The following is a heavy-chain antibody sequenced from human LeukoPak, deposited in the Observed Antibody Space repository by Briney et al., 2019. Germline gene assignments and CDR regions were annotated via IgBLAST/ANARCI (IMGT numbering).Heavy chain of an antibody. CDR3: AREAPRFLFEAHAFDI. CDR2: FFSTGRTI. D-gene: IGHD2-21*01. J-gene: IGHJ3*02. V-gene: IGHV3-11*01. CDR1: GFTFSDYH. Sequence: PGGSLRLSCAASGFTFSDYHMNWIRQAPGKGLEWVAYFFSTGRTIYYADSVKGRFTISRDNAKNSPFLQMNSLRAEDTAVYYCAREAPRFLFEAHAFDIWGQGTRVTVSS.